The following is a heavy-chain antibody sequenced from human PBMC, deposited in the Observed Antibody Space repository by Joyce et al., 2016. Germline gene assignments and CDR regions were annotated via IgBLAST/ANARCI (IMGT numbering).Heavy chain of an antibody. CDR1: GFTFSAYE. CDR2: IGTAGDP. J-gene: IGHJ3*02. V-gene: IGHV3-13*05. Sequence: AASGFTFSAYEIHWVRQTTGKGLEWVSAIGTAGDPYYAGSVKGRFTNSRENAKSSLFLQMNSLRAEDTAVYYCARERGGGMSAFDIWGQGTMVTVSS. D-gene: IGHD3-16*01. CDR3: ARERGGGMSAFDI.